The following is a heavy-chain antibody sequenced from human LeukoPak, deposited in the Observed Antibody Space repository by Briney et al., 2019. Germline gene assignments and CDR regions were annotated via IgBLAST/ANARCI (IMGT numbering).Heavy chain of an antibody. D-gene: IGHD3-9*01. Sequence: GSSVKVSCKASGGTFTNYAISWVRQAPGQGLEWMGGIIHIFGTANYAQKFQGRVTITADESTSTAYMELSSLRSEDTAIYYCARDESNILTGASYYYYGMDVWGQGTTVTVSS. CDR2: IIHIFGTA. CDR1: GGTFTNYA. CDR3: ARDESNILTGASYYYYGMDV. J-gene: IGHJ6*02. V-gene: IGHV1-69*01.